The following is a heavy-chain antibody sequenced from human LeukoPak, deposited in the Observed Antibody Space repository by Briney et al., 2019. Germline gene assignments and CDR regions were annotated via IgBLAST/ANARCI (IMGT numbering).Heavy chain of an antibody. D-gene: IGHD2-15*01. CDR2: IYYSGST. V-gene: IGHV4-59*01. Sequence: SETLSLTCTVSGGSISSYYWSWIRQPPGKGLKWIGYIYYSGSTNYNPSLKSRVTISVDTSKNQFSLKLSSVTAADTAVYYCASQRNSGGSCCRYDYWGQGTLVTVSS. CDR3: ASQRNSGGSCCRYDY. CDR1: GGSISSYY. J-gene: IGHJ4*02.